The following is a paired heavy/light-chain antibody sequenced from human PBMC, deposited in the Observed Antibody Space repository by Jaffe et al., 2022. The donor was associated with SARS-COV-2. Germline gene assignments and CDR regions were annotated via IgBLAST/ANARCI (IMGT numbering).Light chain of an antibody. CDR2: SNN. CDR3: AAWDDSLNGHVV. V-gene: IGLV1-44*01. CDR1: SSNIGRNT. Sequence: QSALTQPPSASGTPGQGVTISCSGSSSNIGRNTVSWYQLLPGTAPKLLIYSNNQRPSGVPDRFSGSKSDTSASLAISGLQSEDEADYYCAAWDDSLNGHVVFGGGTQLTVL. J-gene: IGLJ2*01.
Heavy chain of an antibody. CDR3: ARDCCGGADAFDV. Sequence: QVELQESGPGLVKPSETLSLTCTVSGGSIYNYYWSWIRQPPGKGLEWIGYIYDSGSTKYNPSLKSRVTMSVDTSRYQFSLKLTSVTAADAALYFCARDCCGGADAFDVWGQGAMVSVSS. J-gene: IGHJ3*01. D-gene: IGHD2-15*01. CDR2: IYDSGST. V-gene: IGHV4-59*01. CDR1: GGSIYNYY.